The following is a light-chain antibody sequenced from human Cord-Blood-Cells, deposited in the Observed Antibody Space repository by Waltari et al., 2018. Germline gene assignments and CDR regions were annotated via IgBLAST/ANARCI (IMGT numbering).Light chain of an antibody. CDR3: SSYTSSSTVV. J-gene: IGLJ2*01. CDR2: VVS. Sequence: QSALTQPASVSGSPGQSITISCTGTSSDAGGYNYVPWYQQHPGKAPKLMIYVVSNRPSGVSNRFSGSKSGNTASLTISGLQAEDEADYYCSSYTSSSTVVFGGGTKLTVL. V-gene: IGLV2-14*01. CDR1: SSDAGGYNY.